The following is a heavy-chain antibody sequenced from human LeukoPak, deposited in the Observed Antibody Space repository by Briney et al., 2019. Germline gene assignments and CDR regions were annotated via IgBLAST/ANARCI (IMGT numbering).Heavy chain of an antibody. Sequence: GGSLRLSCAASGFTFSSYAMHWVRQAPGKGLEWVAVIWYDGSNKYYADSVKGRLTISRDTSKNTLYLQMNSLRAEDTAVYYCARDRRPNTGIVGVTDAFDIWGQGTMVAVSS. V-gene: IGHV3-33*01. CDR3: ARDRRPNTGIVGVTDAFDI. CDR2: IWYDGSNK. CDR1: GFTFSSYA. J-gene: IGHJ3*02. D-gene: IGHD1-26*01.